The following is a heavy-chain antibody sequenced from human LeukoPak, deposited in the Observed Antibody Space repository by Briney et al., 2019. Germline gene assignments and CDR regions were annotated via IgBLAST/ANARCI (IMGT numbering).Heavy chain of an antibody. J-gene: IGHJ6*03. D-gene: IGHD3-9*01. CDR3: AREDWDNYYYYYYMDV. V-gene: IGHV4-34*01. Sequence: SETLSLTCAVYGGSFSGYYWSWIRQPPGKGLEWIGEINHSGSTNYNPSLKSRVTISVDTSKNQFSLKLGSVTAADTAVYYCAREDWDNYYYYYYMDVWGKGTTVTVSS. CDR2: INHSGST. CDR1: GGSFSGYY.